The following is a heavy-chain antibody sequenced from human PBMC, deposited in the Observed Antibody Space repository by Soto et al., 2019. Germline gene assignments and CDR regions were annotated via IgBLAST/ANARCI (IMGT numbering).Heavy chain of an antibody. CDR2: IFSNDEK. J-gene: IGHJ4*02. CDR1: GFSLSNARMG. V-gene: IGHV2-26*01. CDR3: ARHGRGVGARPLDY. D-gene: IGHD1-26*01. Sequence: QVTLKESGPVLVKPTETLTLTCTVSGFSLSNARMGVSWIRQPPGKALEWLAHIFSNDEKSYSTSLKSRLTTPKDTSKSQVVLTMTNMDPADTATYYCARHGRGVGARPLDYWGQGTLVTVSS.